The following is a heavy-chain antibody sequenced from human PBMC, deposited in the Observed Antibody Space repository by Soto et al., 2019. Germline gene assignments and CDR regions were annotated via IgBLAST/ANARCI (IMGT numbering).Heavy chain of an antibody. CDR1: GYTFTSYG. CDR3: ARVIYYGDYPYYFDY. D-gene: IGHD4-17*01. J-gene: IGHJ4*02. V-gene: IGHV1-18*01. Sequence: QVQLVQSGAEVKKPGASVKVSCKASGYTFTSYGISWVRQAPGQGLEWMGWISAYNGNTNHAQKLQGRVTMTTDTSTSTAYMELRSLRSDDTAVYYCARVIYYGDYPYYFDYWGQGTLVTVSS. CDR2: ISAYNGNT.